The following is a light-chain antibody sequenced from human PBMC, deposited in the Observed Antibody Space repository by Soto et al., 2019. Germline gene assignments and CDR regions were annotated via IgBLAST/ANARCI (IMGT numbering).Light chain of an antibody. CDR3: QQYGSLPVT. CDR2: GAS. V-gene: IGKV3-20*01. J-gene: IGKJ4*01. Sequence: EIVLTQSPGTLSLSPGERATLSCRARQSVSSSYLAWYQQKPGQAPRLLIYGASSRATGIPDRFSGSRSGTDFTLTISRLEPEDFAVYYCQQYGSLPVTFGGGTKVEIK. CDR1: QSVSSSY.